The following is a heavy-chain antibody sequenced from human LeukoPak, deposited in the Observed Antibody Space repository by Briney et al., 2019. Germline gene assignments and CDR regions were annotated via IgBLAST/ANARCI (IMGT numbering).Heavy chain of an antibody. CDR3: ARLVGDIVVVPAAMLDY. Sequence: GGSLRLSCAASGFTFSDYYMSWIRQAPGKGLEWVSYISSSGSTIYYADSVKGRFTISRDNAKNSLYLQMNSLRAEDTAVYYCARLVGDIVVVPAAMLDYWGQGTLVTVSS. J-gene: IGHJ4*02. CDR2: ISSSGSTI. D-gene: IGHD2-2*01. V-gene: IGHV3-11*01. CDR1: GFTFSDYY.